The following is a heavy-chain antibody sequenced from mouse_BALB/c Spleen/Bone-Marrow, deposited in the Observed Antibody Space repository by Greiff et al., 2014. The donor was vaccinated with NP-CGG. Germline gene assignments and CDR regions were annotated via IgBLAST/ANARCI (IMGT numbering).Heavy chain of an antibody. Sequence: QVQLQQPGPGLVQPSQSLSITCTVSGFSLTSYGVHWVRQSPGKSLEWLGVIWRGGSTDYNAAFMSRLSITKDNSKSKVFFKMNSLQADDTAIYYCAKIGTTTGAMDYWGQGTSVTVSS. D-gene: IGHD2-14*01. CDR3: AKIGTTTGAMDY. CDR2: IWRGGST. CDR1: GFSLTSYG. V-gene: IGHV2-5*01. J-gene: IGHJ4*01.